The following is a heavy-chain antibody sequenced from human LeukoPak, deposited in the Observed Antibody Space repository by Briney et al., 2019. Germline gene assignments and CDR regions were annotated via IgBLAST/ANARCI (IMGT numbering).Heavy chain of an antibody. CDR1: GGSISSGGYY. J-gene: IGHJ4*02. D-gene: IGHD2-15*01. CDR3: AGGTLGRIRYFDY. V-gene: IGHV4-31*03. Sequence: KPSETLSLTCTVSGGSISSGGYYWSWIRQHPGKGLEWIGYIHYSGSTYYNPSLKSRVTISVDTSKNQFSLKLSSVTAADTAVYYCAGGTLGRIRYFDYWGQGTLVTVSS. CDR2: IHYSGST.